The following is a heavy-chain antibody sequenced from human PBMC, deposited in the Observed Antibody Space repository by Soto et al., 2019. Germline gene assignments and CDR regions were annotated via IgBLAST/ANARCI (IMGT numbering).Heavy chain of an antibody. Sequence: SETLSLTCAVSGGSISSGGYSWSWIRQPPGKGLEWIGYIYHSGSTYYNPSLKSRVTISVDRSKNQFSLKLSSVTAADTAVYYCARSRATGVGNWFDPWGQGNLVTVSS. CDR2: IYHSGST. D-gene: IGHD5-12*01. V-gene: IGHV4-30-2*01. J-gene: IGHJ5*02. CDR3: ARSRATGVGNWFDP. CDR1: GGSISSGGYS.